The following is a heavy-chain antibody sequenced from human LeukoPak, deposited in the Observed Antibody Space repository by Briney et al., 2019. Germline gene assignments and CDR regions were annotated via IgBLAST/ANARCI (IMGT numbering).Heavy chain of an antibody. CDR3: ARDIAEAGNYFDY. D-gene: IGHD6-13*01. Sequence: PGGSLRLSCAASGFTFSDDYMSWVRQAPGKGLEWVSYISNSGYTIYYADSVKGRFTISRDNAENSLYLQMNSLRAEDTAVYYCARDIAEAGNYFDYWGQGTLVTVSS. CDR1: GFTFSDDY. CDR2: ISNSGYTI. V-gene: IGHV3-11*04. J-gene: IGHJ4*02.